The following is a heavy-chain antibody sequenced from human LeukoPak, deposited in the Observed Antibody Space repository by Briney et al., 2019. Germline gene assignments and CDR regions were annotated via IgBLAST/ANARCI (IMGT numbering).Heavy chain of an antibody. CDR3: AEDRYCYDGSCYSLPDY. Sequence: GGSLRLSCAASGFTFSSHGMSWVRQAPGKGLEWASDISDSGGITYYADSVKGRFTISRDSSKNTLYLQMNSLRAEDTAIYYCAEDRYCYDGSCYSLPDYWGQGTLVTVSS. CDR1: GFTFSSHG. D-gene: IGHD2-15*01. CDR2: ISDSGGIT. V-gene: IGHV3-23*01. J-gene: IGHJ4*02.